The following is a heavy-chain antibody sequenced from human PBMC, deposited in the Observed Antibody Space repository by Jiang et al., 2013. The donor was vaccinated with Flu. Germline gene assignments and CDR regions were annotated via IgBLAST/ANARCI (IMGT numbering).Heavy chain of an antibody. CDR1: GGSFSGYY. J-gene: IGHJ4*02. Sequence: LLKPSETLSLTCAVYGGSFSGYYWSWIRQPPGKGLEWIGEINHSGSTNYIPSLKSRVTISVDTSKNQFSLKLSSVTAADTAVYYCARHGSGSYLNYFDYWGQGTLVTVSS. V-gene: IGHV4-34*01. CDR2: INHSGST. D-gene: IGHD1-26*01. CDR3: ARHGSGSYLNYFDY.